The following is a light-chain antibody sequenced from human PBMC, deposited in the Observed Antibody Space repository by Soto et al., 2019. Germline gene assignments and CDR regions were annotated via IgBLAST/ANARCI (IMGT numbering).Light chain of an antibody. CDR2: DAS. J-gene: IGKJ4*01. CDR3: QQRGTWPRVT. V-gene: IGKV3-11*01. CDR1: QSISRS. Sequence: EVVWTQSPATLSLSPGESATLSCRASQSISRSLGWYQQKPGQSPRLLIYDASIRAAGIPARFRGGGSGTDFTLPISSLAPEDFAIYYCQQRGTWPRVTFGGGTKVEIK.